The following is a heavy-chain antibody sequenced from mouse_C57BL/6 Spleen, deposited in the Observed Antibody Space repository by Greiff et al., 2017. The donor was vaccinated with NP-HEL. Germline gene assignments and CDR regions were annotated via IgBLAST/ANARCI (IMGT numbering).Heavy chain of an antibody. CDR1: GYSITSGYY. D-gene: IGHD2-4*01. CDR3: ARTHDYDGPWFAY. V-gene: IGHV3-6*01. Sequence: VQLKESGPGLVKPSQSLSLTCSVTGYSITSGYYWNWIRQFPGNKLEWMGYISYDGSNNYNPSLKNRISITRDTSKNQFFLKLNSVTTEDTATYYCARTHDYDGPWFAYWGQGTLVTVSA. J-gene: IGHJ3*01. CDR2: ISYDGSN.